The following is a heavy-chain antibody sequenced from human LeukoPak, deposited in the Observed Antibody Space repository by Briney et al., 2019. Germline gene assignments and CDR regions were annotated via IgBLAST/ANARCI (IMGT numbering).Heavy chain of an antibody. CDR1: GGSFSGYY. J-gene: IGHJ4*02. CDR2: INHSGST. CDR3: ARVRYFDWLLVDY. V-gene: IGHV4-34*01. Sequence: KPSETLSLTCAVYGGSFSGYYWSWIRQPPGKGLEWIGEINHSGSTNYNPSLKSRVTISLDTSKNQFSLKLSSVTAADTAVYYCARVRYFDWLLVDYWGQGTLVTVSS. D-gene: IGHD3-9*01.